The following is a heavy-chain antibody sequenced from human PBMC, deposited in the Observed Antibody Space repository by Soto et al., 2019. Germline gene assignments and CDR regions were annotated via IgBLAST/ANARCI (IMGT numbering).Heavy chain of an antibody. CDR1: GGSISSSSYY. CDR2: IYYSGST. D-gene: IGHD2-2*01. J-gene: IGHJ4*02. Sequence: QLQLQESGPGLVKPSETLSLTCTVSGGSISSSSYYWGWIRQPPGKGLEWIGSIYYSGSTYHNPSLKGRVTISVDTAKNQFSLKLSSVTAADTAVYYCASRRDIVVVPAAMAVYFDYWGQGTLVTVSS. V-gene: IGHV4-39*01. CDR3: ASRRDIVVVPAAMAVYFDY.